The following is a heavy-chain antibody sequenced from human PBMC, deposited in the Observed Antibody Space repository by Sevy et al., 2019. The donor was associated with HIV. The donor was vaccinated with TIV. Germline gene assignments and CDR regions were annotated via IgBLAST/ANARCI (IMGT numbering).Heavy chain of an antibody. CDR1: GFTFRHHN. V-gene: IGHV3-48*02. CDR3: AREENRELGTIPLDS. D-gene: IGHD7-27*01. J-gene: IGHJ4*02. Sequence: GGSLRLSCAASGFTFRHHNMNWVRQAPGKGLEWISYISKSGSTTYFADSVRGRFTISRDNAKNSLFLEMHSLTDEDTAVYYCAREENRELGTIPLDSWGRGIQVTVSS. CDR2: ISKSGSTT.